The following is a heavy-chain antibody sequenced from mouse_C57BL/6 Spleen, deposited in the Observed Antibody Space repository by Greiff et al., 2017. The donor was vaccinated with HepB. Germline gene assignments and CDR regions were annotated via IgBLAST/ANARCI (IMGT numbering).Heavy chain of an antibody. Sequence: VQLQQPGAELVMPGASVKLSCKASGYTFTSYWMHWVKQRPGQGLEWIGEIDPSDSYTNYNQKFKGKSTLTVDKSSSTAYMQLSSLTSEDSAVYYCARRAVVPYYAIDYWGQGTSVTVSS. V-gene: IGHV1-69*01. CDR1: GYTFTSYW. CDR3: ARRAVVPYYAIDY. D-gene: IGHD1-1*01. CDR2: IDPSDSYT. J-gene: IGHJ4*01.